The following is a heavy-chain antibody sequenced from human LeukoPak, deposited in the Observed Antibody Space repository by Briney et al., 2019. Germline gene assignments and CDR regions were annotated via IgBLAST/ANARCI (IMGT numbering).Heavy chain of an antibody. Sequence: GTSLRLSCAASGFTFRSYGVNWVRRAPGKGLEWVAVISYDGTNKFYVDSLRGRFTISRDNSKNTLYLQMDSLRAEDTAVYYCAKDGYYGSGTFPDYWGQGTLVTVSS. CDR1: GFTFRSYG. D-gene: IGHD3-10*01. V-gene: IGHV3-30*18. J-gene: IGHJ4*02. CDR2: ISYDGTNK. CDR3: AKDGYYGSGTFPDY.